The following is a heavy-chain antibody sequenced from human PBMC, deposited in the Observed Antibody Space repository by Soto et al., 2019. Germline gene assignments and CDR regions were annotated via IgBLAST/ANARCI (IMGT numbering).Heavy chain of an antibody. V-gene: IGHV1-18*01. CDR3: ARVPSACLRGGWYY. CDR2: ISVYNGNT. CDR1: GYTFTTYG. Sequence: QVQLIQSGAEVTKPGASVKVSCKASGYTFTTYGISWVRQAPGQGLEWMGWISVYNGNTNYQQNLQGRVTMTTDTSTSTAYMELRSLGSDDTAMYYCARVPSACLRGGWYYWGQGTLVTVSS. D-gene: IGHD6-19*01. J-gene: IGHJ4*02.